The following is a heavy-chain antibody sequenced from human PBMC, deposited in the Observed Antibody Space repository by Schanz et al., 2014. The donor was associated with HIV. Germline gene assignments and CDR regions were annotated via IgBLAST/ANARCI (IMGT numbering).Heavy chain of an antibody. CDR2: IRAAGDT. Sequence: EVQLVESGGGLVQPGGSLRLSCAASGFTFSSYAMSWVRQAPGKGLEWVSDIRAAGDTYYGDSVKGRFTVSRDNAKNTLYLQMNSLRAEDTAVYYCALSRPSGYGGSWYFDLWGRGTLVAVSS. J-gene: IGHJ2*01. D-gene: IGHD2-15*01. CDR3: ALSRPSGYGGSWYFDL. V-gene: IGHV3-23*04. CDR1: GFTFSSYA.